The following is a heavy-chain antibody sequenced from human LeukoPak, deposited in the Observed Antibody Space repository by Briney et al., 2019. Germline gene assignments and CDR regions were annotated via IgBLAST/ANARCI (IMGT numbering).Heavy chain of an antibody. V-gene: IGHV4-4*07. CDR1: GDSISSYY. CDR3: ASRVVYYGMDV. D-gene: IGHD3-3*01. Sequence: SETLSLTCTVSGDSISSYYWSWIRQPAGKGLEWIGRMYVSGSTNYNPSLKSLVTMSVDKSKNQFSLNLSSVTAADTAVYYCASRVVYYGMDVWGQGTTVTVSS. CDR2: MYVSGST. J-gene: IGHJ6*02.